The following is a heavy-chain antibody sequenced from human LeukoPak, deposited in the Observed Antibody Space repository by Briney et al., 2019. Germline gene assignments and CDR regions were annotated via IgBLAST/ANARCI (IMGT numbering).Heavy chain of an antibody. CDR3: ARRPPIDSSGYYYFDY. CDR2: IYHSGST. Sequence: SETLSLTCAVSGYSISSGYYWGWIRQPPGKGLEWIGSIYHSGSTYYNPSPKSRVTLSVDTSKNQFSLKLSSVTAADTAVYYCARRPPIDSSGYYYFDYWGQGTLVTVS. J-gene: IGHJ4*02. D-gene: IGHD3-22*01. V-gene: IGHV4-38-2*01. CDR1: GYSISSGYY.